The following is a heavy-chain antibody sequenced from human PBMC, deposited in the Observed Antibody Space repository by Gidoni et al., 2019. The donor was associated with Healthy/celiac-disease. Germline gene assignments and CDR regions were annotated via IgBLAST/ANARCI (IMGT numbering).Heavy chain of an antibody. CDR3: ARRGGYKGAYFDY. D-gene: IGHD5-12*01. J-gene: IGHJ4*02. CDR2: IYYSGST. V-gene: IGHV4-39*01. CDR1: GGSISSSSYY. Sequence: QLQLQESGPGLVKPSETLSLTCTVSGGSISSSSYYWGWIRQPPGKGLEWIGSIYYSGSTYYNPSLKSRVTISVDTSKNQFSLKLSSVTAADTAVYYCARRGGYKGAYFDYWGQGTLVTVSS.